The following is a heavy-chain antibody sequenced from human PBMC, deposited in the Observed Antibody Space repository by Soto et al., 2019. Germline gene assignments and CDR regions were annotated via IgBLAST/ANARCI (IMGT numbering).Heavy chain of an antibody. CDR3: ARGGGNPFYYYSIDV. Sequence: GGSLILSCAASGFTFSSYGMHWVRQAPGKGLEWVAVIWYDGSKKYYADSVKGRFTISRDSSKNTVYLQMNSLRPEDTFVYYCARGGGNPFYYYSIDVWGQGTTVTVSS. CDR2: IWYDGSKK. V-gene: IGHV3-30*19. D-gene: IGHD2-15*01. J-gene: IGHJ6*02. CDR1: GFTFSSYG.